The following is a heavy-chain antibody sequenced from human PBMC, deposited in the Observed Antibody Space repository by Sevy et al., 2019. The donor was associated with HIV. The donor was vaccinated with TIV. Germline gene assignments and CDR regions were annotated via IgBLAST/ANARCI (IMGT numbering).Heavy chain of an antibody. CDR1: GFTFSSYA. CDR3: ACGIAAAGTVWFDP. CDR2: ISGSGGST. V-gene: IGHV3-23*01. J-gene: IGHJ5*02. Sequence: GGSLRLSCAASGFTFSSYAMSWVRQAPGKGLEWVSAISGSGGSTYYADSVKGRLTISRDNSKNTLYLQLNSLRAEDTAVYYCACGIAAAGTVWFDPWGQGTLVTVSS. D-gene: IGHD6-13*01.